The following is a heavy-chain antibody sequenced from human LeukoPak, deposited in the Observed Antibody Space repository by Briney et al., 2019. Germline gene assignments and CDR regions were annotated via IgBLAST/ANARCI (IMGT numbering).Heavy chain of an antibody. CDR2: IKQDGSEK. D-gene: IGHD1-26*01. CDR1: GFTFSSYW. V-gene: IGHV3-7*01. J-gene: IGHJ4*02. CDR3: ARDLKSIVGATTTFDY. Sequence: PGGSLRLSCAASGFTFSSYWMSWVRQAPGKGLEWVANIKQDGSEKYYVDSVKGRFTISRDNAKNSLYLQMNSLRAEDTAVYYCARDLKSIVGATTTFDYWGQGTLVTVSS.